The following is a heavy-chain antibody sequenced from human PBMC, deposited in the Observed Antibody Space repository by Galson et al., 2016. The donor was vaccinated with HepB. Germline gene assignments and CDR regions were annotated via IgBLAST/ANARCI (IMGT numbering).Heavy chain of an antibody. CDR3: ARDPNSSGWPYYFDS. D-gene: IGHD6-19*01. CDR1: GFTFNRYA. J-gene: IGHJ4*02. Sequence: SRRRECAASGFTFNRYAMHWVRQAPGKGLEWVAVLSNDGGNKYYADSVKGRFTISRDNSKNTLYLQMNSLRTEDTAVYYCARDPNSSGWPYYFDSWGQGTLVTVSS. V-gene: IGHV3-30-3*01. CDR2: LSNDGGNK.